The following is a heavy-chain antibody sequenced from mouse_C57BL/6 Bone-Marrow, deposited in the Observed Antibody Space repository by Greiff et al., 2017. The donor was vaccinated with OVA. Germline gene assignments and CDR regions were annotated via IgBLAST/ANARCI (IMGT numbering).Heavy chain of an antibody. J-gene: IGHJ2*01. CDR2: IDPSDSYT. CDR3: ARGDYYGSSYVFDY. D-gene: IGHD1-1*01. CDR1: GYTFTRYW. V-gene: IGHV1-50*01. Sequence: VKLQQPGAELVKPGASVKLSCKASGYTFTRYWMQWVKQRPGQGLEWIGEIDPSDSYTNYNQKFKGKATLTVDTSSSTAYMQLSSLTSEDSAVYYCARGDYYGSSYVFDYWGQGTTLTVSS.